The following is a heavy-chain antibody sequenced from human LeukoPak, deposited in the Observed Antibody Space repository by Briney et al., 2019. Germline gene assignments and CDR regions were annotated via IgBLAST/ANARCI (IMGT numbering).Heavy chain of an antibody. CDR2: IYRSGYT. V-gene: IGHV4-38-2*01. J-gene: IGHJ4*02. D-gene: IGHD5-18*01. Sequence: SETLSLTCAVSGYSINSGYYCGWIRQPPGKRLEWIGNIYRSGYTYYNPSLKSRVTISVDTSTNHFSLKLWSVTAADTAVYYCARWVVDAAMVDDWGQGTLVTVSS. CDR3: ARWVVDAAMVDD. CDR1: GYSINSGYY.